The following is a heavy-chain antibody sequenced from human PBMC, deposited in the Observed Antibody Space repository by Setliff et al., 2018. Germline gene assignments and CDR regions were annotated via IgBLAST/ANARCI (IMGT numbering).Heavy chain of an antibody. J-gene: IGHJ4*02. Sequence: ASVKVSCKASGYTFTSYAINWVRQAPGQGLEWMGWINTNTGNPTYAQGFTGRFVFSLDTSVSTAYLQISSLKAEDTAVYYCASARPHFGVVIRSPPDYWGQGTLVTVSS. CDR1: GYTFTSYA. CDR2: INTNTGNP. CDR3: ASARPHFGVVIRSPPDY. D-gene: IGHD3-3*01. V-gene: IGHV7-4-1*02.